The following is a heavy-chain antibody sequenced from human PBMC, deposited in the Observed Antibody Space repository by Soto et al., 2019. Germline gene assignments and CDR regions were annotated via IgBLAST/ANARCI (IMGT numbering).Heavy chain of an antibody. D-gene: IGHD3-3*01. CDR1: GFTFSSYA. V-gene: IGHV3-23*01. CDR3: AKPKANWSLLSAFDY. Sequence: GGSLRLSCAASGFTFSSYAMSWVRQAPGKGPEWVSGISGSGDSTYYADSVKGRFTISRDNSKNTLYLQMNSLRAEDTAVYYCAKPKANWSLLSAFDYWGQGTLVTVSS. CDR2: ISGSGDST. J-gene: IGHJ4*02.